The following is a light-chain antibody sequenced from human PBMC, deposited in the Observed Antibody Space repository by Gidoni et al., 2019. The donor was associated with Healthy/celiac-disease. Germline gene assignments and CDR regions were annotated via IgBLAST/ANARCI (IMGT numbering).Light chain of an antibody. CDR2: WAS. CDR3: QQYYSTPQT. Sequence: IAMPQPPDSLAVSLGERATINCKSSQSVLYSSNNKNYLAWYQQKPGQPPKLLIYWASTRESGVPDRFSGSGSGTDFTLTISSLQAEDVAVYYCQQYYSTPQTFGQGTKVEIK. CDR1: QSVLYSSNNKNY. J-gene: IGKJ1*01. V-gene: IGKV4-1*01.